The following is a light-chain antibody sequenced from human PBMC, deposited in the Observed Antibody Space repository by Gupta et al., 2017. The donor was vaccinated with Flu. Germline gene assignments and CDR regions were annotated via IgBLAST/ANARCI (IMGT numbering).Light chain of an antibody. CDR1: SSDVGGYNY. J-gene: IGLJ3*02. CDR2: EVT. Sequence: QSALTQPASVSGSPGQSITISCTGTSSDVGGYNYVSRYRQHPGKAPKLMIYEVTNRPSGVSNRFSGSKSGNTASLTISGLQAEDEADYFCGSYTTSSTWVFGGGTKLTVL. V-gene: IGLV2-14*01. CDR3: GSYTTSSTWV.